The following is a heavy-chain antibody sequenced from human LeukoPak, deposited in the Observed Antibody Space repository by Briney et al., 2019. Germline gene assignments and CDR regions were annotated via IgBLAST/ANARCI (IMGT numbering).Heavy chain of an antibody. V-gene: IGHV3-48*03. CDR3: ARHPPLPSAG. CDR2: ISSSGSTI. Sequence: GGSLRLSCVASGFTFSSYEMNWVRQAPGKGLEWVSYISSSGSTIYYADSVKGRFTISRDNAKNSLYLQMNSLRAEDTAVYYCARHPPLPSAGWGQGTLVTVSS. D-gene: IGHD3-10*01. J-gene: IGHJ4*02. CDR1: GFTFSSYE.